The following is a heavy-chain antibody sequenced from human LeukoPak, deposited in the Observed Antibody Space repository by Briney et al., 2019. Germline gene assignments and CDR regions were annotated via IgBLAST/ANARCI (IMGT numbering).Heavy chain of an antibody. CDR1: GYTFTSYG. CDR2: INPSGGST. V-gene: IGHV1-46*01. D-gene: IGHD3-9*01. Sequence: ASVKVSCKASGYTFTSYGISWVRQAPGQGLEWMGIINPSGGSTSYAQKFQGRVTMTRDTSTSTVYMELSSLRSEDTAVYYCSRGEYDILTGSIAPPDYWGQGTLVTVSS. J-gene: IGHJ4*02. CDR3: SRGEYDILTGSIAPPDY.